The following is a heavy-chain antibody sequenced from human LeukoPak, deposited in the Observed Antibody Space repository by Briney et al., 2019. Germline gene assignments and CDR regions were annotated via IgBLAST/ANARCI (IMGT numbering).Heavy chain of an antibody. D-gene: IGHD3-10*01. CDR3: ARGDYGPGSYYNYYYYYYYMDV. V-gene: IGHV1-8*03. CDR1: GYTFTGYY. J-gene: IGHJ6*03. Sequence: GASVKVSCKASGYTFTGYYMHWVRQAPGQGLEWMGWMNPNSGNTGYAQKFQGRVTITRNTSISTAYMELSSLRSEDTAVYYCARGDYGPGSYYNYYYYYYYMDVWGKGTTVTVSS. CDR2: MNPNSGNT.